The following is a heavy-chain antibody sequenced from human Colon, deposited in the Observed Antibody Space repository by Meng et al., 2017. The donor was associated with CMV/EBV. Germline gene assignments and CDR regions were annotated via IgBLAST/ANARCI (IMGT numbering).Heavy chain of an antibody. CDR2: ISSSGSII. D-gene: IGHD1-1*01. V-gene: IGHV3-11*04. Sequence: GGSRRPSGAAFGFSFGDYWMTWVRQAPGKGLEWVSYISSSGSIIYYSDSVKGRFTISRDNAQNSLYLQMNSLRAEDTAVYYCARSQLELGWFDPWGQGTLVTVSS. CDR3: ARSQLELGWFDP. CDR1: GFSFGDYW. J-gene: IGHJ5*02.